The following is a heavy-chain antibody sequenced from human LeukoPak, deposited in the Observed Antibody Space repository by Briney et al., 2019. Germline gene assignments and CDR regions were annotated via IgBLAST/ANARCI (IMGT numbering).Heavy chain of an antibody. J-gene: IGHJ4*02. D-gene: IGHD2-2*01. CDR1: GGTFSSYA. Sequence: SVKVSCKASGGTFSSYAISWVRQAPGQGLEWMGGIIPIFGTANYAQKFQGRVTITADESTSTAYMELGSLRSEDTAVYYCASSGSSCSSTSCYSPFDYWGQGTLVTVSS. V-gene: IGHV1-69*13. CDR3: ASSGSSCSSTSCYSPFDY. CDR2: IIPIFGTA.